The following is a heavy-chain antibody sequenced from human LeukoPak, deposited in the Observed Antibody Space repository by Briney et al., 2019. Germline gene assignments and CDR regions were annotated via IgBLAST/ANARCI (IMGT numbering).Heavy chain of an antibody. CDR3: ANSILRQWLVPDFDY. Sequence: PGGSLRLSCAASGFTFDDYAMHWVRQAPGKGLEWVSGISWNSGSIGYADSVKGRFTISRDNSKDTLYLQMNSLRAEDTAVYYCANSILRQWLVPDFDYWGQGTLVTVSS. J-gene: IGHJ4*02. V-gene: IGHV3-9*01. CDR1: GFTFDDYA. D-gene: IGHD6-19*01. CDR2: ISWNSGSI.